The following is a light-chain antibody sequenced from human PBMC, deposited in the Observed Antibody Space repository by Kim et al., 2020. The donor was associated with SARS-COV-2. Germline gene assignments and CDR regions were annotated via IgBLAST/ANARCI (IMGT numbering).Light chain of an antibody. V-gene: IGLV3-19*01. J-gene: IGLJ2*01. CDR1: SRRSYY. CDR3: NSRDSSGNHLV. Sequence: AWGQKVRITWRGTSRRSYYASWYQQRPGQAPVLVIYGKNNRPSGIPDRFSGSSSGNTASLTITGAQAEDEADYYCNSRDSSGNHLVFGGGTKLTVL. CDR2: GKN.